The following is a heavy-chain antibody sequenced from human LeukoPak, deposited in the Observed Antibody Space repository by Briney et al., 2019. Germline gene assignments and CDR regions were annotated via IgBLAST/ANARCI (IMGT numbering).Heavy chain of an antibody. CDR3: ARDLTGAVAVHFDY. CDR1: GFAFSNYW. CDR2: IKKDGNEQ. V-gene: IGHV3-7*03. D-gene: IGHD6-19*01. Sequence: GGSLRLSCAASGFAFSNYWMSWVRQAPGKGLEWVANIKKDGNEQYYVDSVKGRFTISRDNAENSLFLQMNSLRSDDTAVYYCARDLTGAVAVHFDYWGQGTLVTVSS. J-gene: IGHJ4*02.